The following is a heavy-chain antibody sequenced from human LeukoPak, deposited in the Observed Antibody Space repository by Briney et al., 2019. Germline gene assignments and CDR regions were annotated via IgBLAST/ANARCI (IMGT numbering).Heavy chain of an antibody. CDR2: ISSSSSYI. CDR1: GFTFSSYS. D-gene: IGHD2-15*01. V-gene: IGHV3-21*01. J-gene: IGHJ4*02. Sequence: GGSLRLSCAASGFTFSSYSMNWVRQAPGKGLEWVSSISSSSSYIYYADSVKGRFTISRDNAKNSLYLQMNSLRAEDTAVYYCARDPVHCSGGSCYEGYWGQGTLVTVSS. CDR3: ARDPVHCSGGSCYEGY.